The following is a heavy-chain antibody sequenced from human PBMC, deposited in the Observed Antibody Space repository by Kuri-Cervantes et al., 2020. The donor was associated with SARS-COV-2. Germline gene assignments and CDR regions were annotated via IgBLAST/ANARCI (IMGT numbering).Heavy chain of an antibody. J-gene: IGHJ4*02. CDR3: ARDPHDSSGYSRGFDY. V-gene: IGHV1-18*04. CDR1: GYTFTSYG. D-gene: IGHD3-22*01. CDR2: ISAYNGNT. Sequence: ASVKVSCKASGYTFTSYGISRVRQAPGQGLEWMGWISAYNGNTNYAQKLQGRVTMTTDTSTSTAYMELRSLRSEDTAVYYCARDPHDSSGYSRGFDYWGQGTLVTVSS.